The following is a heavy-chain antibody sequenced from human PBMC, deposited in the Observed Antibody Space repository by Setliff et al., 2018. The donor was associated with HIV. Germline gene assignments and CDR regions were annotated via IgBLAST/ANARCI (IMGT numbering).Heavy chain of an antibody. CDR3: AREGVSLWFGELPSSYYMDV. Sequence: SVKVSCKSSGGTFSRYTISWVRQAPGQGLEWMGGIIPIFGTSNYAQSFQGRVTIAADDSTATAYTELSSLRSEDTAVYYCAREGVSLWFGELPSSYYMDVWGKGTTVTVSS. J-gene: IGHJ6*03. D-gene: IGHD3-10*01. CDR1: GGTFSRYT. CDR2: IIPIFGTS. V-gene: IGHV1-69*13.